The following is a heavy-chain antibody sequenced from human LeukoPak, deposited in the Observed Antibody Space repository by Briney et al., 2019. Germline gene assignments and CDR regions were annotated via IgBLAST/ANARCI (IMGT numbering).Heavy chain of an antibody. CDR2: IYTSGST. V-gene: IGHV4-4*07. CDR1: GGSISSYY. D-gene: IGHD6-6*01. Sequence: PSETLSLTCTVSGGSISSYYWRWIRQPAGKGLEWIGRIYTSGSTNYNPSLKSRVTISVDTSKNQFSLKLSSVTAADTAVYYCARVGSSSRYYFDYWGQGTLVTVSS. CDR3: ARVGSSSRYYFDY. J-gene: IGHJ4*02.